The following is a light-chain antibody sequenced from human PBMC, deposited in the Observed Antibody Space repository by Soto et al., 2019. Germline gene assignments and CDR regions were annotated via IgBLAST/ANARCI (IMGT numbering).Light chain of an antibody. J-gene: IGKJ4*01. V-gene: IGKV3-15*01. Sequence: EIILTQSPVTLYVSPGETATLSCRASQSLTSNVAWYQQRPGQAPRLLIYATSTRATEIPARFSGTGSGTEFTLTIASLQSEDFAVYYCQQYNHWPRMLSFGGGTKVEIK. CDR2: ATS. CDR1: QSLTSN. CDR3: QQYNHWPRMLS.